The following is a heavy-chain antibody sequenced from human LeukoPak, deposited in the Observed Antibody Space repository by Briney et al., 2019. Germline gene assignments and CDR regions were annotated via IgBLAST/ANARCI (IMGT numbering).Heavy chain of an antibody. V-gene: IGHV3-53*01. CDR3: ARGLFLSGYLDAFDI. Sequence: GGSLRLSCAASGFTFSSYAMSWVRQAPGKGLEWVSLIYSDGGTYYTDSVKGRCTISRDNSKNTLYLQMNSPGVEDTAVYYCARGLFLSGYLDAFDIWGQGTVVTVSS. J-gene: IGHJ3*02. CDR1: GFTFSSYA. CDR2: IYSDGGT. D-gene: IGHD3-22*01.